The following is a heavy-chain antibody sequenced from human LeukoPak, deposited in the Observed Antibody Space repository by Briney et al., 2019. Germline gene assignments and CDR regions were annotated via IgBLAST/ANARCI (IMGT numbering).Heavy chain of an antibody. Sequence: PGGSLRLSCATSGFSFSSYAMSWVRQPPGKGLEWIGEINHSGSTNYNPSLKSRVTISVDTSKNQFSLKLSSVTAADTAVYYCARGRVDKRRSGYYYYMDVGGKGTTVTVSS. D-gene: IGHD5-12*01. CDR1: GFSFSSYA. CDR2: INHSGST. J-gene: IGHJ6*03. V-gene: IGHV4-34*01. CDR3: ARGRVDKRRSGYYYYMDV.